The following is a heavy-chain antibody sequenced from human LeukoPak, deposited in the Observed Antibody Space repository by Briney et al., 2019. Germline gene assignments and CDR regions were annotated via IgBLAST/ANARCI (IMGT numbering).Heavy chain of an antibody. J-gene: IGHJ6*02. D-gene: IGHD3-10*01. V-gene: IGHV3-48*02. CDR2: ISYSSSLT. CDR1: GFTFSNYV. Sequence: QPGRSLRLSCAASGFTFSNYVMHWVRQAPGKGLEWVSYISYSSSLTDYADSVKGRFTISRDNAKNSLSLQLNSLRDEDTAVYFCAKVIRGGYGMDVWGQGTTVTVSS. CDR3: AKVIRGGYGMDV.